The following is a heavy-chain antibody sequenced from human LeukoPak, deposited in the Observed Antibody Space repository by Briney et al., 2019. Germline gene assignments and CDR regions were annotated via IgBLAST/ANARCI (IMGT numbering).Heavy chain of an antibody. CDR2: INHSGST. CDR1: GGSFSGYY. D-gene: IGHD4-17*01. V-gene: IGHV4-34*01. Sequence: SETLSLTCAVYGGSFSGYYWSWIRQPPGKGLEWIGEINHSGSTNYNPSLKSRVTISEDTSKNQFSLKLSSVTAADTAVYYCARDYAERGYFDYWGQGTLVTVSS. J-gene: IGHJ4*02. CDR3: ARDYAERGYFDY.